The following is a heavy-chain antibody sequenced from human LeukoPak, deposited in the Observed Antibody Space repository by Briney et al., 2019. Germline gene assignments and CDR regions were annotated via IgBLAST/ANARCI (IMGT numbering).Heavy chain of an antibody. CDR3: ARFDHVWETHGMDAFDL. V-gene: IGHV4-38-2*01. J-gene: IGHJ3*01. CDR2: IYHSEST. D-gene: IGHD3-16*01. CDR1: GYSISRGYS. Sequence: SETLSLTCAVSGYSISRGYSWGWIRQPPGKGLEWIGNIYHSESTHYNPSLKSRVTIAADTSNNQFSLKLTSVTAADTAVYYCARFDHVWETHGMDAFDLWGQGTMVTVSS.